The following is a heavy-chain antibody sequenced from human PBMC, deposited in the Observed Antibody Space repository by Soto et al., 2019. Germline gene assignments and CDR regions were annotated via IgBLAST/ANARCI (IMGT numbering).Heavy chain of an antibody. D-gene: IGHD3-22*01. Sequence: QVQLVQSGAEVKKPGSSVKVSCKASGGTFSSYAISWVRQAPGQGLEWMGGIIPIFGTANYAQKFQGRVTITADECTSTAYMELSSLRSEDTAVYYCARDRAYYYESSGYLDIWGQGTMVTVSS. V-gene: IGHV1-69*12. CDR3: ARDRAYYYESSGYLDI. CDR2: IIPIFGTA. J-gene: IGHJ3*02. CDR1: GGTFSSYA.